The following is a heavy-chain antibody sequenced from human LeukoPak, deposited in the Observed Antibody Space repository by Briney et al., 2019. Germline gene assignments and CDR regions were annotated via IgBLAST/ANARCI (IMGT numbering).Heavy chain of an antibody. Sequence: PSETLSLTCTVSGGSISSSSYYWGWIRQPPGKGLEWIGSIYYSGSTNYNPSLKSRVTISVDTSKNQFSLKLSSVTAADTAVYYCARYLGGSSVRQKNYYYMDVWGKGTTVTISS. V-gene: IGHV4-39*07. D-gene: IGHD6-6*01. CDR3: ARYLGGSSVRQKNYYYMDV. J-gene: IGHJ6*03. CDR1: GGSISSSSYY. CDR2: IYYSGST.